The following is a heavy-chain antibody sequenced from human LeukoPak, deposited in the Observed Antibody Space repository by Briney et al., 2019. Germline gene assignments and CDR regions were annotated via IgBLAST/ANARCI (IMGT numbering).Heavy chain of an antibody. CDR3: ARSQNYYGSGDY. D-gene: IGHD3-10*01. CDR2: IYYSGSA. V-gene: IGHV4-61*01. Sequence: PSETLSLTCTVSGGSVSNGNYYWSWLRQPPGKALEWIGYIYYSGSANYNPSLEGRATISVDTSKNQFSVKLSSVTAADTAVYYCARSQNYYGSGDYWSQGTLVTVSS. J-gene: IGHJ4*02. CDR1: GGSVSNGNYY.